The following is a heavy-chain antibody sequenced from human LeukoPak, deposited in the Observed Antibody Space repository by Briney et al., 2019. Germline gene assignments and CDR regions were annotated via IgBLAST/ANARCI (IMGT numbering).Heavy chain of an antibody. V-gene: IGHV3-23*01. J-gene: IGHJ4*02. CDR2: ITGYSDDT. CDR1: EFTFISYV. CDR3: AKGSRDSRPYCFDH. Sequence: AGGSLRLSCAASEFTFISYVMSWVRQAPGKGLEWVSAITGYSDDTYYADSVQGRFIISRDNSKNTLYLQLNSLRGEDTAVYYCAKGSRDSRPYCFDHWGQGTLVTVSS. D-gene: IGHD6-13*01.